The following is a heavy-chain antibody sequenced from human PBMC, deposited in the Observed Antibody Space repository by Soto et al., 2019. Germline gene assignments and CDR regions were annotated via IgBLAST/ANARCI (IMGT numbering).Heavy chain of an antibody. J-gene: IGHJ4*02. CDR1: GGSISSGGYS. Sequence: SETLSLTCAVSGGSISSGGYSWSWIRQPPGKGLEWIGYIYHSGSTNYNPSLKSRVTISVDTSKNQFSLKLSSVTAADTAVYYCARHSGKQQLYWGQGTLVTSPQ. D-gene: IGHD6-13*01. CDR3: ARHSGKQQLY. V-gene: IGHV4-30-2*01. CDR2: IYHSGST.